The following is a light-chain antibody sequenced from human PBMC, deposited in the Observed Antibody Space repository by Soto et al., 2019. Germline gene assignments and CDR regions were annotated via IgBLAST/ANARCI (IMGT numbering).Light chain of an antibody. V-gene: IGLV2-18*02. J-gene: IGLJ1*01. CDR1: SNDVGYYNR. CDR2: DVS. CDR3: NSYTTSSTYV. Sequence: QSVLTQPPSVSGSPGQSVAISCTGTSNDVGYYNRVSWYQQPPGTAPKLMIYDVSNRPSGIPDRFSGSKSGNAASLTISGLQAEDEADYYCNSYTTSSTYVFGTGTKVTVL.